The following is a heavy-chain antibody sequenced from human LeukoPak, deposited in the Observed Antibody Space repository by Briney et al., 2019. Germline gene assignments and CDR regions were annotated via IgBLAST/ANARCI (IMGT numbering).Heavy chain of an antibody. CDR1: GFTFSSYA. D-gene: IGHD6-13*01. CDR2: ISGSGGST. V-gene: IGHV3-23*01. Sequence: GGSLRLSSAASGFTFSSYAMSWVRQAPGKGLEWVPAISGSGGSTYYADSVKGRFTISRDNSKNTLYLQMNSLRAEDTAVYYCATGEVAETHWGQGTLVTVSS. CDR3: ATGEVAETH. J-gene: IGHJ4*02.